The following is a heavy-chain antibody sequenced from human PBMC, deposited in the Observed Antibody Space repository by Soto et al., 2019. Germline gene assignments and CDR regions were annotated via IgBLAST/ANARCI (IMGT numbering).Heavy chain of an antibody. D-gene: IGHD2-15*01. CDR2: ISSSSRYI. CDR1: GFTFSSYS. Sequence: GGSLRLSCATSGFTFSSYSMNWVRQAPGMGLEWVSSISSSSRYIYYADSVRGRFTISRDNAKNSLYLQINSLRAEDTAVYYCARDRLVAATSAPHYCYYGMDVWGQGTTVTVSS. CDR3: ARDRLVAATSAPHYCYYGMDV. J-gene: IGHJ6*02. V-gene: IGHV3-21*01.